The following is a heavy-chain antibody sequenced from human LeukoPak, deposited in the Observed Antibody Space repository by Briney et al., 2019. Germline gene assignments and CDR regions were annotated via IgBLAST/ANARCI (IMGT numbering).Heavy chain of an antibody. J-gene: IGHJ4*02. CDR2: IYYSGST. CDR3: ARFVVVVPAATIDY. CDR1: GGSISSGDYY. Sequence: SETLSLTCTVSGGSISSGDYYRSWIRQPPGKGLEWIGYIYYSGSTYYNPSLKSRVTISVDTSKNQFSLKLSSVTAADTAVYYCARFVVVVPAATIDYWGQGTLVTVSS. V-gene: IGHV4-30-4*08. D-gene: IGHD2-2*01.